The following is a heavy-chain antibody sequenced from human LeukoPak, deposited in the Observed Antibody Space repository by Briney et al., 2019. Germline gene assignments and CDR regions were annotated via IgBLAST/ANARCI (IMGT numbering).Heavy chain of an antibody. CDR1: GYTFTDYY. V-gene: IGHV1-2*02. CDR2: INPNSGGT. D-gene: IGHD2-2*01. CDR3: ARGGSIVEVPGAPPRKRGTDV. J-gene: IGHJ6*02. Sequence: ASVQVSCKASGYTFTDYYMHWVRQAPGQGLEWMGWINPNSGGTKYAQKFQGRVTLTRDTSISTAYMELARLRSDDTAVYFCARGGSIVEVPGAPPRKRGTDVWGQGTTVTVSS.